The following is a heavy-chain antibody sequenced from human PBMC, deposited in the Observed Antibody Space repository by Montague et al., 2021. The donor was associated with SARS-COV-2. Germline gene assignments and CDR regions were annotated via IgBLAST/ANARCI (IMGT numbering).Heavy chain of an antibody. CDR1: GGSISSGGYY. CDR3: ASTYSGNLGYYYYYMDV. CDR2: IYYSGST. J-gene: IGHJ6*03. D-gene: IGHD4-23*01. V-gene: IGHV4-31*03. Sequence: TLSLTCTVSGGSISSGGYYWSWIRQHPGKGLEWIGYIYYSGSTYYNPSLKSRVTISVDTSKNQFSLKLSSVTAAGTAVYYCASTYSGNLGYYYYYMDVWGKGTTVTVSS.